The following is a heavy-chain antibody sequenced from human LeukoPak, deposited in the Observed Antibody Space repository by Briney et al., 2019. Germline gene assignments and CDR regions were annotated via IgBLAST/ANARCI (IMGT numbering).Heavy chain of an antibody. D-gene: IGHD3-3*01. Sequence: SETLSLTCAVYGGSFSGYYWSWIRQPPGKGLEWIGEINHSGSTNYNPSLKSRVTMSVDTSKNQFSLKLSTVTAADTAVYYCARGGRFQNWFDPWGQGTLVTVSS. V-gene: IGHV4-34*01. J-gene: IGHJ5*02. CDR3: ARGGRFQNWFDP. CDR2: INHSGST. CDR1: GGSFSGYY.